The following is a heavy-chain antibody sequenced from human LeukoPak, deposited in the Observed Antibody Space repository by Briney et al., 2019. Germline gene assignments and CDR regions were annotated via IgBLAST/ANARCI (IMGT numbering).Heavy chain of an antibody. V-gene: IGHV5-51*01. CDR3: ARQVYDFWSGYPYEYYFDY. J-gene: IGHJ4*02. D-gene: IGHD3-3*01. CDR1: GYSFTSYW. Sequence: GESLKISCKGSGYSFTSYWIGWVRQMPGKGLEWIGIIYPGDSDTRYSPSFQGQVTISADKSISTAYLQWSSLKASDTAMYYCARQVYDFWSGYPYEYYFDYWGQGTLVIVSS. CDR2: IYPGDSDT.